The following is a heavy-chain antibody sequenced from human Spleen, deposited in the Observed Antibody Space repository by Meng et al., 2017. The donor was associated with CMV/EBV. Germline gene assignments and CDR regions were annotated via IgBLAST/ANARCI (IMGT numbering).Heavy chain of an antibody. D-gene: IGHD3-3*01. V-gene: IGHV4-4*02. CDR3: ARFRVTSHRFDP. Sequence: AAAGGSISSTHWWSWVRQPPGKGLEWIGEVYHSGSTNYNPSLGSRVSIPLDTSKNHFSLKLTSVTAADTAVYYCARFRVTSHRFDPWGQGALVTVSS. CDR1: GGSISSTHW. CDR2: VYHSGST. J-gene: IGHJ5*02.